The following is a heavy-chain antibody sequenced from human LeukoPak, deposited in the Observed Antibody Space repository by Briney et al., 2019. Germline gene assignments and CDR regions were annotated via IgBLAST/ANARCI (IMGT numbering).Heavy chain of an antibody. Sequence: SETLSLTCAVYGGSFSGYYWSWIRQPPGKGLEWIGEIDHSGSTNYNPSLKSRVTISVDTSKNQFSLKLSSVTAADTAVYYCARSGWYFDYWGQGTLVTVSS. V-gene: IGHV4-34*01. CDR1: GGSFSGYY. CDR3: ARSGWYFDY. CDR2: IDHSGST. J-gene: IGHJ4*02. D-gene: IGHD2-15*01.